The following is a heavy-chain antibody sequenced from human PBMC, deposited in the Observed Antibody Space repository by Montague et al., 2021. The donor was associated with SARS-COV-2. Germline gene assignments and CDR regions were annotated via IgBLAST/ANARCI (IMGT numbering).Heavy chain of an antibody. CDR2: IYWDDDK. D-gene: IGHD6-6*01. CDR1: GFSLSTRTVG. J-gene: IGHJ4*02. CDR3: AHRLPAVAAFDY. Sequence: PALVTPTQTLTLTCTSSGFSLSTRTVGVGWIRQPPGKALEWLALIYWDDDKRYSPSLKSRLTITKVTSKNQVVLTMTNMDPVDTATYYCAHRLPAVAAFDYWGQGTLVTVSS. V-gene: IGHV2-5*02.